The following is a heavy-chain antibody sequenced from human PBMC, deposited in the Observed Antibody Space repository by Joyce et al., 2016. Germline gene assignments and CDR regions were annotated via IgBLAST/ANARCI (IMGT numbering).Heavy chain of an antibody. CDR1: GYIFTGFY. Sequence: VQLVQSGAEVRKPGASVKVSCRASGYIFTGFYIHWVRQAPGPGTEWMGWSNPDSGATSYARQFRGRGTMTRDSSISTTYLQLNRLISDDTALYYCARDGAGRPIGSFDYWGQGTLVSVSS. CDR2: SNPDSGAT. CDR3: ARDGAGRPIGSFDY. V-gene: IGHV1-2*02. D-gene: IGHD6-6*01. J-gene: IGHJ4*02.